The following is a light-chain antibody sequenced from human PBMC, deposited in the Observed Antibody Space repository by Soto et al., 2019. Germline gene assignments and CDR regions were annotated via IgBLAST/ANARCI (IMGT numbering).Light chain of an antibody. J-gene: IGKJ2*01. CDR3: QQYNNWPPMYT. CDR2: GAS. CDR1: QSVSSN. V-gene: IGKV3-15*01. Sequence: EIVMTQSPATLSVSPGERATLSCRASQSVSSNLAWYQQKPGQAPRLLIYGASTRATGIPARFSGSGSGTEATLNISSLQSEDFAVYYCQQYNNWPPMYTFGQGTKLEIK.